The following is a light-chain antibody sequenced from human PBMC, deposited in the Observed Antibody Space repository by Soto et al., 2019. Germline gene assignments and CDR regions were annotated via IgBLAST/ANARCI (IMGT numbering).Light chain of an antibody. J-gene: IGLJ2*01. Sequence: QSALTQPASVSGSPGQSITISCTGTSRDIGTYNYVSWYQHHPGKVPKLMIYDVSNRPSGVSNRFSGSKSGNTASLTISGLQAEDEADYYCSSYSSSSTLLLFGGGTQLTVL. CDR2: DVS. V-gene: IGLV2-14*01. CDR1: SRDIGTYNY. CDR3: SSYSSSSTLLL.